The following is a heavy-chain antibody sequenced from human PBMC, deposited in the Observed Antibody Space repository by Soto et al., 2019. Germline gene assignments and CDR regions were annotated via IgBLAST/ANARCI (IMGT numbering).Heavy chain of an antibody. V-gene: IGHV1-69*06. CDR1: GGTFSNYA. Sequence: SVKVPCKASGGTFSNYASSRVRQAPGQGLELMGGIIPIFNTAKYSQKFQGRIKISAEKSTRTAYNEVSSLGSEDTAVYFLAGGLVIPAGIRYYYYGMDVWGQGTTVTVSS. D-gene: IGHD2-2*01. CDR2: IIPIFNTA. CDR3: AGGLVIPAGIRYYYYGMDV. J-gene: IGHJ6*02.